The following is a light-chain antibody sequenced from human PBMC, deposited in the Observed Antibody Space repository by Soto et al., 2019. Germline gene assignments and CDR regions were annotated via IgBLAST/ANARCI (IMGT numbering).Light chain of an antibody. V-gene: IGLV2-8*01. J-gene: IGLJ3*02. Sequence: QPVLTQPPSASGSPGQSVAISCTGTSSDVGGYNSVSWYQQHPGKAPKLVIYEVTKWPSGVPDRFSGSKSGNTASLTVSGLQAEDEADYFCSSYARNRDILFGGGTKVTVL. CDR3: SSYARNRDIL. CDR2: EVT. CDR1: SSDVGGYNS.